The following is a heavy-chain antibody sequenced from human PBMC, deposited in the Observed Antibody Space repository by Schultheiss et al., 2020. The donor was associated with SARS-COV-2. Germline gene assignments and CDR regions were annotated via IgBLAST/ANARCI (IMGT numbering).Heavy chain of an antibody. Sequence: SETLSLTCTVSGGSISSYYWSWIRQPPGKGLEWIGYIYYSGSTNYNPSLKSRVTMSVDTSKNQFSLKLSSVTAADTAVYYCASHQDGYDSSSQFDYWGQGTLVTVSS. CDR3: ASHQDGYDSSSQFDY. CDR1: GGSISSYY. V-gene: IGHV4-59*12. CDR2: IYYSGST. D-gene: IGHD3-22*01. J-gene: IGHJ4*02.